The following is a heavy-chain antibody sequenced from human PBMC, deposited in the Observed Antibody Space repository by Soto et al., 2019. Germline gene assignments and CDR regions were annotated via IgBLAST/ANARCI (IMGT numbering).Heavy chain of an antibody. CDR3: AKDSSGWYVFDY. CDR2: ISGSGGST. V-gene: IGHV3-23*01. CDR1: GFTFSSYA. Sequence: EVQRLESGGGLVQPGGSLRLSCAASGFTFSSYAMSWVRQAPGKGLEWVSAISGSGGSTYYADSVKGRFTISRDNSKNTLYLQMNSLRAEDTAVYYCAKDSSGWYVFDYWGQGTLVTVSS. D-gene: IGHD6-19*01. J-gene: IGHJ4*02.